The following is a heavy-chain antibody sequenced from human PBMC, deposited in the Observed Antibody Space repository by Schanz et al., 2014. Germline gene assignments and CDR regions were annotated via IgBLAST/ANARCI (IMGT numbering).Heavy chain of an antibody. Sequence: QVQLVESGGGVVQPGRSLRLSCVTSGFTFSSYAMHWVRQAPGKGLEWVAVMSYDGSNKYYADSVKGRFTISRDNSNNTVYLQMNTLRAEDTAVYYCAREDCSATSCYFRYWGQGTLVTVSS. CDR1: GFTFSSYA. V-gene: IGHV3-30-3*01. J-gene: IGHJ4*02. CDR3: AREDCSATSCYFRY. CDR2: MSYDGSNK. D-gene: IGHD2-21*01.